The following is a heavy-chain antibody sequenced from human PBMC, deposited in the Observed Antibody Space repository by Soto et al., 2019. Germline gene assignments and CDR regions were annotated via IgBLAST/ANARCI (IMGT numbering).Heavy chain of an antibody. D-gene: IGHD2-2*01. Sequence: EVQLVESGGGLVQPGGSLRLSCAASGFTFSSYWMSWVRQAPGKGLEWVANIKQDGSEKYYVDSVKGRFTISRDNAKNSLYLQMNSLRAEDTAVYYCARDVVPAAMGFYYYYYYMDVWGKGTTVTVSS. CDR3: ARDVVPAAMGFYYYYYYMDV. CDR1: GFTFSSYW. J-gene: IGHJ6*03. CDR2: IKQDGSEK. V-gene: IGHV3-7*01.